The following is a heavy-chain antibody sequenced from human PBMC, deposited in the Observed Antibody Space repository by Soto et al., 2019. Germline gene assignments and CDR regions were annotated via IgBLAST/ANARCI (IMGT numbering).Heavy chain of an antibody. CDR1: GFTFSNGW. V-gene: IGHV3-15*01. Sequence: GGSLRLSCAASGFTFSNGWMSWVRQAPGKGLEWVGRIKSKIAGGTTDYSAPVKGRFTISRDDSKDTLYLQMNSLQTEDTAVYYCATSGGYCSGGSPAACWFDPWGQGTLVTVSS. D-gene: IGHD2-15*01. CDR3: ATSGGYCSGGSPAACWFDP. CDR2: IKSKIAGGTT. J-gene: IGHJ5*02.